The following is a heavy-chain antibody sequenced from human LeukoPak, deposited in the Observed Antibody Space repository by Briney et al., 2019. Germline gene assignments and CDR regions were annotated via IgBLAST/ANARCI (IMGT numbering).Heavy chain of an antibody. V-gene: IGHV1-69*13. D-gene: IGHD5-18*01. CDR1: GGTFSSYA. CDR2: IIPIFGTA. Sequence: SVKVSSKASGGTFSSYAISWVRQAPGQGLEWMGGIIPIFGTANYAQKFQGRVTITADESTSTAYMELSSLRSEDTAVYYCARDAGYSYGFDYWGQGTLVTVSS. CDR3: ARDAGYSYGFDY. J-gene: IGHJ4*02.